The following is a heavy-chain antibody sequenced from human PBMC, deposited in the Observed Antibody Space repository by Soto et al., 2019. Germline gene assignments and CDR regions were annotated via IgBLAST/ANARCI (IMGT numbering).Heavy chain of an antibody. Sequence: SVKVSCKASGGTFSSYAISWVRQAPGQGLEWMGGIIPIFGTTNYAQKFQGRVTITADESTSTAYMELSSLRSEDTAVYYCARGESKYYYDSSGYQPGTFDIWGQGTMVTVSS. V-gene: IGHV1-69*13. D-gene: IGHD3-22*01. J-gene: IGHJ3*02. CDR3: ARGESKYYYDSSGYQPGTFDI. CDR2: IIPIFGTT. CDR1: GGTFSSYA.